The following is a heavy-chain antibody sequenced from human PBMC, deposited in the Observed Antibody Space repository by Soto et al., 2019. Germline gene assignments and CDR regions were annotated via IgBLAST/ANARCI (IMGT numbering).Heavy chain of an antibody. CDR2: ISAYNGNT. CDR3: ALSWRYCTSTNCYHYDY. CDR1: GYTFSSYS. Sequence: QVQLVQSGAEVKKPGASVKVSCKASGYTFSSYSISWVRQAPGQGLEWMGWISAYNGNTDYAQKLEGRVTMITDTSTSTAYMELRSLRSDDTAVYYCALSWRYCTSTNCYHYDYWGQGALVTVS. J-gene: IGHJ4*02. V-gene: IGHV1-18*01. D-gene: IGHD2-2*01.